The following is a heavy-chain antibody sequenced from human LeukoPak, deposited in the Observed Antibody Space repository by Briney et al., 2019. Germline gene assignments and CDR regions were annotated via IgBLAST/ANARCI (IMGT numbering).Heavy chain of an antibody. J-gene: IGHJ4*02. V-gene: IGHV3-30*01. Sequence: GGPLRLSCAASGFTFSSYAMHWVRQAPGKGLEWVAVISYDGSNKYYADSVKGRLTISRDNSKNTLYLQMNSLRAEDTAVYCCARAPGGGIAARPFDYWGQGTLVTVSS. CDR3: ARAPGGGIAARPFDY. CDR2: ISYDGSNK. CDR1: GFTFSSYA. D-gene: IGHD6-6*01.